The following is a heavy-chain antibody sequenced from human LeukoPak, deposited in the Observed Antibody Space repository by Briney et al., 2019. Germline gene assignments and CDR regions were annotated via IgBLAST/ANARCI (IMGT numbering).Heavy chain of an antibody. V-gene: IGHV4-34*01. Sequence: SETLSLTCAVYGGSFSGYYWSWIRQPPGKGLEWIGEINHSGSTSYNPSLKSRVTISVDTSKNQFSLKLSSVTAADTAVYYCARGVADDSSGYYSLYYFDYWGQGTLVTVSS. CDR1: GGSFSGYY. D-gene: IGHD3-22*01. CDR3: ARGVADDSSGYYSLYYFDY. CDR2: INHSGST. J-gene: IGHJ4*02.